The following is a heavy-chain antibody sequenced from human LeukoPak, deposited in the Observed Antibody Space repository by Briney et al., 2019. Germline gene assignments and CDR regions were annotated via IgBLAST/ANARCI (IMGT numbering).Heavy chain of an antibody. D-gene: IGHD3-22*01. J-gene: IGHJ4*02. Sequence: SETLSLTCAVYGGSFSGYYWSWIRQPPGKGLEWIGEINHSGSTNYNPSFKSRVTISVDTSKNQFSLKLSSVTAADTAVYYCARTYYYDSSFDYWGQGTLVTVSS. CDR3: ARTYYYDSSFDY. V-gene: IGHV4-34*01. CDR1: GGSFSGYY. CDR2: INHSGST.